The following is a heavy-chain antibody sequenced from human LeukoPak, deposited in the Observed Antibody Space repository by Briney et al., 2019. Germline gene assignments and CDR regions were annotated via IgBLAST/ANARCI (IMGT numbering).Heavy chain of an antibody. D-gene: IGHD1-26*01. CDR1: GGTFSSYA. V-gene: IGHV1-69*13. CDR2: IIPIFGTA. CDR3: ASPSLGATSYFDY. Sequence: SVKVSCKASGGTFSSYAISWVRQAPGQGLEWMGGIIPIFGTANYAQKFQGRVTITADESTSTAYMELSSLRSEDTAVYYCASPSLGATSYFDYWGQGTLVTVSS. J-gene: IGHJ4*02.